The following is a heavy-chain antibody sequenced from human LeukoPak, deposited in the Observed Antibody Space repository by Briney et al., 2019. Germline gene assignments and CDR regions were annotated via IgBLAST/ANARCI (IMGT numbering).Heavy chain of an antibody. CDR1: GYTFTSYY. D-gene: IGHD3-22*01. J-gene: IGHJ4*02. Sequence: GASVKVSCKASGYTFTSYYMHWVRQAPGQGLEWMGIINPSGGSTSYAQKLQGRVTMTTDTSTSTAYMELRSLRSDDTAVYYCASSISSGTDYWGQGTLVTVSS. CDR3: ASSISSGTDY. CDR2: INPSGGST. V-gene: IGHV1-46*01.